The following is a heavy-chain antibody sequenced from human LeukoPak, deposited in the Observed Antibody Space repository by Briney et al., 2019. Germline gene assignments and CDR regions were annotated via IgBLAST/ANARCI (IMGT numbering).Heavy chain of an antibody. CDR1: GGSISSYY. Sequence: SETLSLTCTVSGGSISSYYWSWIRQPPGKGLEWIGYIYYSGSTNYNPSLKSRVTISVDTSKNQFSLKLSSVTAADTAVYYCARLPTYYDILTGHRAPYYYMDVWGKGTTVTISS. CDR3: ARLPTYYDILTGHRAPYYYMDV. D-gene: IGHD3-9*01. CDR2: IYYSGST. J-gene: IGHJ6*03. V-gene: IGHV4-59*08.